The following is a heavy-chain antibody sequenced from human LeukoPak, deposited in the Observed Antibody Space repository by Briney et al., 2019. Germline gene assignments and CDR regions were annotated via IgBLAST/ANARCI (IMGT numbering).Heavy chain of an antibody. D-gene: IGHD6-13*01. J-gene: IGHJ5*02. CDR1: VGSITTYH. Sequence: SETLSLTCTVSVGSITTYHWSWIRQSPEKGLEWIGYIYYSGSTYYNPSLKSRVTISVDTSKNQFSLKLSSVTAADTAVYYCARERRKSIAAAGAYHWGQGTLVTVSS. CDR3: ARERRKSIAAAGAYH. V-gene: IGHV4-59*12. CDR2: IYYSGST.